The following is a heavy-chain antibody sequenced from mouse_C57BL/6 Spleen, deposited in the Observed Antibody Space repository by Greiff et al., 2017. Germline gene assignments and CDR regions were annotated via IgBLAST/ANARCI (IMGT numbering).Heavy chain of an antibody. CDR2: IYPGDGDT. V-gene: IGHV1-82*01. D-gene: IGHD3-2*02. J-gene: IGHJ4*01. Sequence: QVQLKQSGPELVKPGASVKISCKASGYAFSSSWMNWVKQRPGKGLEWIGRIYPGDGDTNYNGKFKGKATLTADKSSSTAYMQLSSLTSEDSAVYFCARGAAEATDAMDDWGQGTSVTVSS. CDR1: GYAFSSSW. CDR3: ARGAAEATDAMDD.